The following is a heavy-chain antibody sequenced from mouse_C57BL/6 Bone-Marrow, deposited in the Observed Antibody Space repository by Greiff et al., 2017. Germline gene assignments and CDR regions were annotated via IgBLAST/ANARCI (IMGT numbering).Heavy chain of an antibody. J-gene: IGHJ2*01. CDR2: ISSGSSTI. CDR3: ARIDYPWYFDY. CDR1: GFTFSDYG. V-gene: IGHV5-17*01. Sequence: EVKLVESGGGLVKPGGSLKLSCAASGFTFSDYGMHWVRQAPEKGLEWVAYISSGSSTIYYADTVKGRFTISRDNAKNPLFLQMTSLRSEDTAMYYCARIDYPWYFDYWGQGTTLTVSS. D-gene: IGHD2-4*01.